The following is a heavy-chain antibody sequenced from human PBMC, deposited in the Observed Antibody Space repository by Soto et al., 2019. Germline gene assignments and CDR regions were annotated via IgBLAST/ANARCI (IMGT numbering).Heavy chain of an antibody. CDR2: IVVGSGNT. V-gene: IGHV1-58*01. CDR1: GFTFSSSA. CDR3: AIIPLRGAFDI. J-gene: IGHJ3*02. D-gene: IGHD3-10*01. Sequence: SVKVSCKASGFTFSSSALQWVRQARGQRLEWIGWIVVGSGNTNYAQKFQERVTITRDMSTSTAYMELSRLRSDDTAVYYCAIIPLRGAFDIWGQGTMVTVSS.